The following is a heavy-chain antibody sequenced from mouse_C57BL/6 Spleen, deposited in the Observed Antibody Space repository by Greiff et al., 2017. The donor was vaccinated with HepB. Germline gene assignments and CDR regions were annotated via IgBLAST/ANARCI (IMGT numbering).Heavy chain of an antibody. CDR1: GFTFSSYA. CDR3: TRDNPLYYDYDGYYFDY. D-gene: IGHD2-4*01. Sequence: EVQGVESGEGLVKPGGSLKLSCAASGFTFSSYAMSWVRQTPEKRLEWVAYISSGGDYFYYADTVKGRFTISRDNARNTMYLQMSSLKSEDTAMYYCTRDNPLYYDYDGYYFDYWGQGTTLTVSS. CDR2: ISSGGDYF. V-gene: IGHV5-9-1*02. J-gene: IGHJ2*01.